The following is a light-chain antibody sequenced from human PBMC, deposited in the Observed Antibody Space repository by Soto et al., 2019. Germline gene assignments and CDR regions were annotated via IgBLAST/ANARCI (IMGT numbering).Light chain of an antibody. CDR1: QSISSW. J-gene: IGKJ4*01. Sequence: DIQMTQSPSTLSASVGDRVTFTCRASQSISSWLAWYQQKPGKAPKLLIYDASSLESGVPSRFSGSGSGTEFTLTISSLQPDDFATYYCQQYNSYSALTFGGGTKVEIK. V-gene: IGKV1-5*01. CDR3: QQYNSYSALT. CDR2: DAS.